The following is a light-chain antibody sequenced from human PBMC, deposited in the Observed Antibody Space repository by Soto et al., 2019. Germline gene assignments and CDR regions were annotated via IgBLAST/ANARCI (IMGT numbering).Light chain of an antibody. V-gene: IGLV4-69*01. CDR1: SGHNSYA. CDR2: LNSDGSH. Sequence: QSVLTQPPSASASLGASVKLTCTLSSGHNSYAIAWHQQQPEKGPRYLMKLNSDGSHSKGDGIPDRFSGSNSGAERYLTISSLQSEDEADYYCQTWSTDIRVFGGGTKVTVL. CDR3: QTWSTDIRV. J-gene: IGLJ3*02.